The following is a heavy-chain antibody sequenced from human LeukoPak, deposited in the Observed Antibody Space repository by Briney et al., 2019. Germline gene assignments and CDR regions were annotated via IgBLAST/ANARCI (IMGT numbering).Heavy chain of an antibody. Sequence: SETLSLTCTVSGGSISSYYWSWLRQPPGKGLEWIGYIYYSGSTNYNPSLKSRVTISVDTSKNQFSLKLSSVTAADTAVYYCARVPGYCSGGSCYYYYGMDVWGQGPTVTVSS. CDR3: ARVPGYCSGGSCYYYYGMDV. V-gene: IGHV4-59*01. D-gene: IGHD2-15*01. J-gene: IGHJ6*02. CDR2: IYYSGST. CDR1: GGSISSYY.